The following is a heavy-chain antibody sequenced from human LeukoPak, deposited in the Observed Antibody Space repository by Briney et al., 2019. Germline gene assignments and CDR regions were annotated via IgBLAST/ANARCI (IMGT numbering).Heavy chain of an antibody. D-gene: IGHD5-18*01. Sequence: RGSLRLSCAASGFTFSSYSMNWVRQAPGKGLEWVSSISSSSSYIYYADSVKGRFTISRDNAKNSLYLQMNSLRAEDTAVYYCARGIQLWLPSPGYFQHWGQGTLVTVSS. V-gene: IGHV3-21*01. CDR3: ARGIQLWLPSPGYFQH. CDR2: ISSSSSYI. J-gene: IGHJ1*01. CDR1: GFTFSSYS.